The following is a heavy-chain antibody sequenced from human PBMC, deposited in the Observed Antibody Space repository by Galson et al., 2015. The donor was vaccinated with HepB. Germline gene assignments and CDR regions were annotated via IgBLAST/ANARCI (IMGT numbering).Heavy chain of an antibody. D-gene: IGHD3-22*01. CDR1: GFTFSSYG. V-gene: IGHV3-33*08. J-gene: IGHJ4*02. CDR3: ARDINYYDSSGYPTYDY. CDR2: IWYDGSNK. Sequence: SLRLSCAASGFTFSSYGMHWVRQAPGKGLEWVAVIWYDGSNKYYADSVKGRFTISRDNSKNTLYLQMNSLRAEDTAVYYCARDINYYDSSGYPTYDYWGQGTLVTVSS.